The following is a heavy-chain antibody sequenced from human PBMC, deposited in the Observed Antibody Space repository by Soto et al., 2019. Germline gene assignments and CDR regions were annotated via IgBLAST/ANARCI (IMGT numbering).Heavy chain of an antibody. D-gene: IGHD3-22*01. Sequence: SETLPLTCTVSGGSISSYYWSWIRQPQGKGLEWIGYIYYGGSTNYNPSLKSRVTISVDTSKNQFSLKLSSVTAADTAVYYCATRFCGYYYNYDYGRGVGGQGTTVT. J-gene: IGHJ6*02. CDR3: ATRFCGYYYNYDYGRGV. V-gene: IGHV4-59*01. CDR1: GGSISSYY. CDR2: IYYGGST.